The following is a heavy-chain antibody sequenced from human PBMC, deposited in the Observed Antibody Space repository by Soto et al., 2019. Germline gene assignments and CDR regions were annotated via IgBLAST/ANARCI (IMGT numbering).Heavy chain of an antibody. Sequence: ASVKVSCKDSRYLFTAYSMHWVRLAPGQGLEWMGVVNPSGGSTKYAQNFQGRVTMTRDTSTTTIYMELSSLRSDDTAICYCAREENCRGGTCYSEYFHRWGQGTLVTVSS. CDR2: VNPSGGST. CDR1: RYLFTAYS. V-gene: IGHV1-46*01. J-gene: IGHJ1*01. CDR3: AREENCRGGTCYSEYFHR. D-gene: IGHD2-15*01.